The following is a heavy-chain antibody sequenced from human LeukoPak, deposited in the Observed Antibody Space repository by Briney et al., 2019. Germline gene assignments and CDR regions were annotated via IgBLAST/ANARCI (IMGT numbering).Heavy chain of an antibody. D-gene: IGHD5/OR15-5a*01. V-gene: IGHV3-7*04. CDR2: IKQVGSEK. Sequence: GLEWVANIKQVGSEKYYVDSVKGRFTISRDNAKNSLYLQMNSLRAEDTAVYYCARGVSYPYWGQGTLVTVSS. CDR3: ARGVSYPY. J-gene: IGHJ4*02.